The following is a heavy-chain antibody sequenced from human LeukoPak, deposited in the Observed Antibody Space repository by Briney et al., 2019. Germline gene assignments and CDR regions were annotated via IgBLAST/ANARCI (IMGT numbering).Heavy chain of an antibody. D-gene: IGHD3-22*01. Sequence: SVKVSCKASGGTFSSYAISWVRQAPGQGLEWMGGIIPIFGTANYAQKFQGRVTITADESTSTAYMELSSLRSEDTAVYYCATHSSDYYYVNPLWQHWGQGTLVTVSS. CDR2: IIPIFGTA. J-gene: IGHJ1*01. CDR3: ATHSSDYYYVNPLWQH. V-gene: IGHV1-69*13. CDR1: GGTFSSYA.